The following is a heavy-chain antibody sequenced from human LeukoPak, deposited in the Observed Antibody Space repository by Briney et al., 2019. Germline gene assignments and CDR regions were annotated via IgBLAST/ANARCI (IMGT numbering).Heavy chain of an antibody. V-gene: IGHV4-59*01. CDR3: ASTGYDILTGYRARYFDL. CDR2: IYYSWST. J-gene: IGHJ2*01. D-gene: IGHD3-9*01. CDR1: GGSISRYY. Sequence: SETLSLTCTVSGGSISRYYWSWIRQPPGKGLDWIGYIYYSWSTNYNPSLKSRVTISVDTSKNQFSLKLSSVTAADTAVYYCASTGYDILTGYRARYFDLWGRGTLVTVSS.